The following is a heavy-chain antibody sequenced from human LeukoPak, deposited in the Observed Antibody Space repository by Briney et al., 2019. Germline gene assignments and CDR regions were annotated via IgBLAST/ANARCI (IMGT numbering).Heavy chain of an antibody. CDR3: ARAGDRWYYDFWSGYYTGLDY. D-gene: IGHD3-3*01. CDR1: GGSISNYY. CDR2: IYYSGST. V-gene: IGHV4-59*08. J-gene: IGHJ4*02. Sequence: SETLSLTCTVSGGSISNYYWSWIRQPPGKGLEWIGYIYYSGSTNYNPSLKSRVTISVDTSKNQFSLKLSSVTAADTAVYYCARAGDRWYYDFWSGYYTGLDYWGQGTLVTVSS.